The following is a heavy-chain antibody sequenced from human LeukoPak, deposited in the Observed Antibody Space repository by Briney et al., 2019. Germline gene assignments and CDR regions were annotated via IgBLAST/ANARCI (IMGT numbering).Heavy chain of an antibody. CDR2: IYHSGST. Sequence: SETLSLTCTVSGYSISSGYYWGWIRQPPGQVLEWIGNIYHSGSTYYNPSLKSRVTISVDTSKNQFSLKLTSVTAADTAVYYCAREGGQYYYYYYIDVWGKGTTVTVSS. CDR3: AREGGQYYYYYYIDV. V-gene: IGHV4-38-2*02. J-gene: IGHJ6*03. D-gene: IGHD3-16*01. CDR1: GYSISSGYY.